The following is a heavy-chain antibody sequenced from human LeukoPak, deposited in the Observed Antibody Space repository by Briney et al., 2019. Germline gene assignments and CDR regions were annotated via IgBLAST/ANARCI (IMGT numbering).Heavy chain of an antibody. D-gene: IGHD3-16*01. CDR2: IIPILGIA. CDR3: ARDRLGRGGFDY. J-gene: IGHJ4*02. CDR1: GGTFSSHA. V-gene: IGHV1-69*04. Sequence: GSSVKVSCKASGGTFSSHAIIWVRQAPGQGLKWMGRIIPILGIANYAQKFQGRVTITADKSTSTAYMELSSLRSQDPAVYYCARDRLGRGGFDYWGQGTLVTVSS.